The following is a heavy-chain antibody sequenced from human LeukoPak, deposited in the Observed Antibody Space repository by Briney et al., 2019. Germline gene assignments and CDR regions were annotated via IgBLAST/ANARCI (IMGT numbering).Heavy chain of an antibody. CDR3: ARHGGTLDYFDY. CDR2: ISYGGAT. CDR1: VGSVSGYF. D-gene: IGHD1-26*01. Sequence: SETLSLTCTVSVGSVSGYFWSWIRQPPGQGLEWIGYISYGGATSYNPSLKRRVTISVDSPKNRFSLRLSSLTAADTALYYCARHGGTLDYFDYWGPGSLVTVSS. V-gene: IGHV4-59*08. J-gene: IGHJ4*02.